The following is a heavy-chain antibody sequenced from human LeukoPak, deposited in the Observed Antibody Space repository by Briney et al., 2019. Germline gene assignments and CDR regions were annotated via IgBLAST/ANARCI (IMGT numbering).Heavy chain of an antibody. CDR2: ISSSGSII. CDR3: ARDRAGSSSRPDAFDI. CDR1: GFTFSTYE. V-gene: IGHV3-48*03. D-gene: IGHD6-13*01. Sequence: PGGSLRLSCSASGFTFSTYEMHWVRQAPGKGLEWVSYISSSGSIIYYADSVKGRFTISRDNAKNSLYLQMNSLRVEDTAVYYCARDRAGSSSRPDAFDIWGQGTMVTVSS. J-gene: IGHJ3*02.